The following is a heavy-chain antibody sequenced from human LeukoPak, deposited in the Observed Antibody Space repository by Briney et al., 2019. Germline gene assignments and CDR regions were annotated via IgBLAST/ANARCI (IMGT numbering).Heavy chain of an antibody. CDR3: ARVLIGSTLFDP. J-gene: IGHJ5*02. V-gene: IGHV1-2*02. CDR1: VDTFTGCF. D-gene: IGHD2-21*01. Sequence: ASVKVSCKASVDTFTGCFIHWVRQAPGQGLEWMGWINPDSGGTDYAQKFQDRVTLTRDTSISTAYMELSALTSDDTAIYYCARVLIGSTLFDPWGQGTLVTASS. CDR2: INPDSGGT.